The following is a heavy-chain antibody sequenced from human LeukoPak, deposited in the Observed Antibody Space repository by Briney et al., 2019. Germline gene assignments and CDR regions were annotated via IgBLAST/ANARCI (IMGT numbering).Heavy chain of an antibody. CDR3: AGSSSWQYYFAD. V-gene: IGHV3-30*04. Sequence: GGSLRLSCAASGFTFSSYAMHWVRQAPGKGLEWVAVISYDGSNKYYADSVKGRFTISRDNSKNTLYLQMNSLRAEDTAVYYCAGSSSWQYYFADWGQGTLVTVSS. CDR2: ISYDGSNK. D-gene: IGHD6-13*01. J-gene: IGHJ4*02. CDR1: GFTFSSYA.